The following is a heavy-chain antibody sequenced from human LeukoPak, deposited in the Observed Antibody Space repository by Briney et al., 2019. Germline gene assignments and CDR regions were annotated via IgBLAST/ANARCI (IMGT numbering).Heavy chain of an antibody. CDR2: IIPIFVTA. CDR3: ASSIAAAGILSY. Sequence: ASVKVACKASGGTFSSYAISWVRQAPGQGLAWVGRIIPIFVTANYAQKFQGRVTITTDESTSTAYMELSSLRSEDTAVYYCASSIAAAGILSYWGQGTLVTVSS. CDR1: GGTFSSYA. J-gene: IGHJ4*02. V-gene: IGHV1-69*05. D-gene: IGHD6-13*01.